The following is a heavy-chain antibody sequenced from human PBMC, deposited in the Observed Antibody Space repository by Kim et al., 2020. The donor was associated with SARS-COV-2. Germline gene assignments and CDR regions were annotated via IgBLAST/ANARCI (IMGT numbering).Heavy chain of an antibody. CDR1: GFTFSSYS. CDR3: ARVLKGLPPWDWFDP. J-gene: IGHJ5*02. D-gene: IGHD5-12*01. Sequence: GGSLRLSCAASGFTFSSYSMNWVRQAPGKGLEWVSSISSSSSYIYYADSVKGRFTISRDNAKNSLYLQMNSLRAEDTAVYYCARVLKGLPPWDWFDPWGQGTLVTVSS. V-gene: IGHV3-21*01. CDR2: ISSSSSYI.